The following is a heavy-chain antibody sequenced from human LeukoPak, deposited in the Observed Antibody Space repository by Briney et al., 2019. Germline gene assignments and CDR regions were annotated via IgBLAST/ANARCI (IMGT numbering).Heavy chain of an antibody. D-gene: IGHD5-12*01. CDR2: IIPILGIA. J-gene: IGHJ4*02. V-gene: IGHV1-69*04. Sequence: GSSVKVSCKASGGTFSSYAISWVRQAPGQGLEWMGRIIPILGIANYAQKFQGRVTITADKSTSTAYMELSSLRSEDTAVYYCAREKIRGYSGYQDYWGQGTLVTVSS. CDR1: GGTFSSYA. CDR3: AREKIRGYSGYQDY.